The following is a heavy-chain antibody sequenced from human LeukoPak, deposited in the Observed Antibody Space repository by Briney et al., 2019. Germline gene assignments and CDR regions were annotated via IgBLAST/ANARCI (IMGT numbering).Heavy chain of an antibody. J-gene: IGHJ4*02. CDR3: ARSTAGFDY. CDR1: GFTLSRSW. Sequence: GGSLRLSCAASGFTLSRSWMAWVRQAPGKGLEWVANIKEDGSERYYVDSVKGRFTISRDNAKNSLYLQMNSLRAEDTALYYCARSTAGFDYWGQGTLVTVSS. V-gene: IGHV3-7*01. CDR2: IKEDGSER. D-gene: IGHD1-1*01.